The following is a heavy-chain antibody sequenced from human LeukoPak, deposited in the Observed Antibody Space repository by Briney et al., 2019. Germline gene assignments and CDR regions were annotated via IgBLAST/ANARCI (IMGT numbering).Heavy chain of an antibody. Sequence: PGGSLRLSCAASGFTFSSYGMHWVRQAPGKGLEWVSLIGASGESTYYADSVKGRFTISRDNSKNTLSLQMNSLSVEDTAMYFCAKDIQLSTWGLGTMVTVSS. CDR3: AKDIQLST. CDR2: IGASGEST. V-gene: IGHV3-23*01. CDR1: GFTFSSYG. J-gene: IGHJ3*01. D-gene: IGHD5-24*01.